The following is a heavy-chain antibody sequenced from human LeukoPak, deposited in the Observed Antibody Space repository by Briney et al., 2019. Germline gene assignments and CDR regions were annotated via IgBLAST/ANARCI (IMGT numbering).Heavy chain of an antibody. D-gene: IGHD2-8*01. J-gene: IGHJ5*02. CDR3: ARELKYCTNGVCYFSWFDP. Sequence: GASVKVSCKASGYTFTSYGISWVRQAPGQGLEWMGWISAYKGNTNYAQKLKGRVTMTTDTSTSTAYMELKSLRSDDTAVYYCARELKYCTNGVCYFSWFDPWGQGTLVTVSS. V-gene: IGHV1-18*01. CDR1: GYTFTSYG. CDR2: ISAYKGNT.